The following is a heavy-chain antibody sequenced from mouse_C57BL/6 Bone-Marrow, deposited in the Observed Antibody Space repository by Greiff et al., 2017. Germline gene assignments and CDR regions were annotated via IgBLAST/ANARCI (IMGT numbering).Heavy chain of an antibody. V-gene: IGHV2-2*01. Sequence: VKLMESGPGLVQPSQSLSITCTVSGFSLTIYGVHWVRQSPGKGLEWLGVIWSGGSTDYNAAFISRLSISKDNSKSQVFFKMNSLQADDTAIYYCARREVLHGAMDYWGQGTSVTVSS. D-gene: IGHD1-1*01. CDR2: IWSGGST. CDR1: GFSLTIYG. J-gene: IGHJ4*01. CDR3: ARREVLHGAMDY.